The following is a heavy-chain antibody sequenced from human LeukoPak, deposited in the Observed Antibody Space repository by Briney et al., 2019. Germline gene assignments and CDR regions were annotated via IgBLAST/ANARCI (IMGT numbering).Heavy chain of an antibody. CDR1: GGSISSYY. V-gene: IGHV4-59*08. CDR2: IYYSGST. Sequence: SETLSLTCTVSGGSISSYYWSWIRQPPGKGLEWIGYIYYSGSTNYNPSLKSRVTISVDTSKNQFSLKLSSVTAADTAVYYCARRSYSSSRYGGYNWFDPWGQGTLVTVSS. J-gene: IGHJ5*02. D-gene: IGHD6-13*01. CDR3: ARRSYSSSRYGGYNWFDP.